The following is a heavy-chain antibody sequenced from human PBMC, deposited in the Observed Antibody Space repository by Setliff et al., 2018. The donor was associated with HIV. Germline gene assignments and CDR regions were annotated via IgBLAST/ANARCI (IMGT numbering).Heavy chain of an antibody. CDR3: IIPPPYYFDL. CDR1: GLTFSNYW. CDR2: IDSDGSDT. Sequence: GGSLRLSCVASGLTFSNYWMHWVRQAPGKGLVWVSRIDSDGSDTDYADSVRGRFTISRDNAKNTLYLQMTSLRGEDTARYFCIIPPPYYFDLWGRGTLVTVSS. D-gene: IGHD3-16*01. V-gene: IGHV3-74*01. J-gene: IGHJ2*01.